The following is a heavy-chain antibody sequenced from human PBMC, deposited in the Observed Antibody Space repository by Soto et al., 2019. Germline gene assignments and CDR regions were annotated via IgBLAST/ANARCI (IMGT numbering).Heavy chain of an antibody. J-gene: IGHJ4*02. Sequence: QVQLVQSGAEVKKPGASVKVSCKTSGYTFTSYGISWVRQAPGQGLEWMGWISAYNGNTNYAQKVQGRVTMTTDTXXSXAXXELMSLRSDDTAVYYCARTGPSARYCSGGSCYSGYWGQGTLVTASS. CDR3: ARTGPSARYCSGGSCYSGY. CDR1: GYTFTSYG. CDR2: ISAYNGNT. D-gene: IGHD2-15*01. V-gene: IGHV1-18*01.